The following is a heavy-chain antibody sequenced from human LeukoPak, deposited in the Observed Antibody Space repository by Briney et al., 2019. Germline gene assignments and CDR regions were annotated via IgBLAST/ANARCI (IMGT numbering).Heavy chain of an antibody. CDR1: GYTFTGYY. D-gene: IGHD4-17*01. CDR3: ARAQEVWVYGDFDAFDI. Sequence: ASVKVSCKASGYTFTGYYMHWVRQAPGQGLEWMGWINPNSGGTNYAQKFQGRVTMTRDTSISTAYMELSRLRSDDTAVYYCARAQEVWVYGDFDAFDIWGQGTMVTVSS. J-gene: IGHJ3*02. CDR2: INPNSGGT. V-gene: IGHV1-2*02.